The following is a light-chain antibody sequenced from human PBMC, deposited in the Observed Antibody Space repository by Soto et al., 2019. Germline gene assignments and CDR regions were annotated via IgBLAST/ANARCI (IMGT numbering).Light chain of an antibody. V-gene: IGLV2-14*03. CDR2: DVS. CDR3: NSYTSNNTYV. CDR1: SRDVGAFNT. Sequence: QSVLTQPASVSGSPGQAITISCSGTSRDVGAFNTVSWYHQHPGKAPKLMIYDVSNRPSGVSNRFSGSKSGNTASLTISGLRAEDEADYYCNSYTSNNTYVFGTGTKLTVL. J-gene: IGLJ1*01.